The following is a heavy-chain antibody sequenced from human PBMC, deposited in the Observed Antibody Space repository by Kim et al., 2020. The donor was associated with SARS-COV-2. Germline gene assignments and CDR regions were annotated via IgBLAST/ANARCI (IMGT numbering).Heavy chain of an antibody. J-gene: IGHJ6*02. V-gene: IGHV3-21*01. D-gene: IGHD2-2*01. Sequence: GGSLRLSCAASGFTFSSYSMNWVRQAPGKGLEWVSSISSSSSYIYYADSVKGRFTISRDNAKNSLYLQMNSLRAEDTAVYYCARGGGYCSSTSCYYYYGMDVWGQGTTVTVSS. CDR2: ISSSSSYI. CDR3: ARGGGYCSSTSCYYYYGMDV. CDR1: GFTFSSYS.